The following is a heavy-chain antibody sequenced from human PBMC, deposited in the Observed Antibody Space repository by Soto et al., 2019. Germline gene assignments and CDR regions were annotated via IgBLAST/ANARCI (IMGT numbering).Heavy chain of an antibody. CDR3: ARGRSLGDY. J-gene: IGHJ4*02. CDR1: GGSISSYY. Sequence: QVQLQESGPGLVKPSETLSLTCTVSGGSISSYYWSWIRQPPGKGLEWIGYMSYSGSTNYNPSLNSRVTISLDTSKNQFSLKLRSVTAADTAVYYCARGRSLGDYWGQGALVTVSS. V-gene: IGHV4-59*01. CDR2: MSYSGST.